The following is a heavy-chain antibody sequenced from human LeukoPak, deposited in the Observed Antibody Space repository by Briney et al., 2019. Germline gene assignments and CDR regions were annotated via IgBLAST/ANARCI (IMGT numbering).Heavy chain of an antibody. V-gene: IGHV3-23*01. CDR3: ARDPTYYDFWSGYYTPLSGMDV. Sequence: GGSLRLSCAASGFTFSSYAMSWVRQAPGKGLEWVSAISGSGGSTYYADSVKGRFTISRDNSKNTLYLQMNSLRAEDTAVYYCARDPTYYDFWSGYYTPLSGMDVWGQGTTVTVSS. D-gene: IGHD3-3*01. CDR2: ISGSGGST. CDR1: GFTFSSYA. J-gene: IGHJ6*02.